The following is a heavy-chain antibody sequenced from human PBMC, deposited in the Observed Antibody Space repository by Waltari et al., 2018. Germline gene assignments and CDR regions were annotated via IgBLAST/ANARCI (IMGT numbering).Heavy chain of an antibody. V-gene: IGHV1-2*06. J-gene: IGHJ6*02. CDR1: GYIFTGHF. CDR2: IKTRNGDT. D-gene: IGHD3-3*01. CDR3: ARDRNYDFWTGRYGMDV. Sequence: QVQLVQSGTEVKKVGASVKVSCKASGYIFTGHFINWVRQAPGQGLEWVGRIKTRNGDTDYAQKCQGRATMTSDTPITTVYMELSSLRSDDKAVYYCARDRNYDFWTGRYGMDVWGQGTTVTVSS.